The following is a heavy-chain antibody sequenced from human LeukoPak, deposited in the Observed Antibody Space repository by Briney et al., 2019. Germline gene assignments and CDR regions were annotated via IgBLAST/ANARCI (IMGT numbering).Heavy chain of an antibody. V-gene: IGHV3-30*03. CDR1: GFTFSSYG. D-gene: IGHD1-26*01. J-gene: IGHJ5*02. Sequence: GGSLRLSCAASGFTFSSYGMHWVRQAPGKGLEWVAVISYDGSNKYYADSVKGRFTISRDNSKNTLYLQMNSLRAEDTAVYYCARDDSGSYSEYNWFDPWGQGTLVTVSS. CDR3: ARDDSGSYSEYNWFDP. CDR2: ISYDGSNK.